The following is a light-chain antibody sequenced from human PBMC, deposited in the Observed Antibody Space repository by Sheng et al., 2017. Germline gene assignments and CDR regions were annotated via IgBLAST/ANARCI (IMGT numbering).Light chain of an antibody. CDR3: QQFNSYPMYT. J-gene: IGKJ2*01. CDR1: QSVSSN. Sequence: EIVLTQSPGTLSLSPGERATLSCRASQSVSSNLAWYQQKPGQAPRLLIYGASTRATGIPARFSGSGSGTEFTLTISSLQPEDFATYYCQQFNSYPMYTFGQGTKLEIK. V-gene: IGKV3-15*01. CDR2: GAS.